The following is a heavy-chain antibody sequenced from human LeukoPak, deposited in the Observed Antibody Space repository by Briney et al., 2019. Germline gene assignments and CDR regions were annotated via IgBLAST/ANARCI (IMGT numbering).Heavy chain of an antibody. V-gene: IGHV3-48*02. CDR2: ISSGGKSI. CDR3: ASRRSGFDP. J-gene: IGHJ5*02. CDR1: GFNLSTYS. Sequence: GGSLRLSCGASGFNLSTYSMNWVRQAPGKGLEWVSYISSGGKSIAYADSVKGRFTISRDNAKNLLYLQLNSLRDEDTAVYYCASRRSGFDPWGQGTLVTVSS.